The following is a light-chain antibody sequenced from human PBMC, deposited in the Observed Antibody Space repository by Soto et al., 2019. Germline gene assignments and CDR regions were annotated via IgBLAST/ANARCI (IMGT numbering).Light chain of an antibody. V-gene: IGKV1-39*01. CDR3: QQNDISPRT. CDR2: YAS. Sequence: DIQMTQSPSSLSASVGDGITITCRASQNISTSLNWYQQKPGKAPKLLIYYASTLQRGVPSRFSGSGSGTHFTLSIISLQPGDFATYYCQQNDISPRTFGQGTKVEIK. CDR1: QNISTS. J-gene: IGKJ1*01.